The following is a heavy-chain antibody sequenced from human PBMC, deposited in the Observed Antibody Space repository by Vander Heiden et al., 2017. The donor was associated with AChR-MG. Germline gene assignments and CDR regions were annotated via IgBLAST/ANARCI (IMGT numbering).Heavy chain of an antibody. V-gene: IGHV4-28*07. Sequence: QVQLQESGPGLVKPSDTLSLTCAVSGYSISSSNWWGWIRQPPGKGLEWIGYIYYSGSTYYNPSLKSRVTMSVDTSKNQFSLKLSSVTAVDTAVYYCARTTTVVTPRYYYYGMDVWGQGTTVTVSS. D-gene: IGHD4-17*01. CDR3: ARTTTVVTPRYYYYGMDV. J-gene: IGHJ6*02. CDR2: IYYSGST. CDR1: GYSISSSNW.